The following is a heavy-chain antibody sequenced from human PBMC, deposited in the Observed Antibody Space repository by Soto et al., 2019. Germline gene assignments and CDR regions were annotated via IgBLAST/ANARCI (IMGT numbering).Heavy chain of an antibody. D-gene: IGHD3-10*01. Sequence: EVQLVESGGGLVKPGGSLRLSCAASGFTFSSYSMNWVRQAPGKGLEWVSSISSGSSYIYYADSVKGRFTISRDNAKKSLYMKMNSMRAEDTAVYYCVRSSGGSGQWWNSYGMDVWGQGTTVTVSS. CDR3: VRSSGGSGQWWNSYGMDV. V-gene: IGHV3-21*01. CDR2: ISSGSSYI. CDR1: GFTFSSYS. J-gene: IGHJ6*02.